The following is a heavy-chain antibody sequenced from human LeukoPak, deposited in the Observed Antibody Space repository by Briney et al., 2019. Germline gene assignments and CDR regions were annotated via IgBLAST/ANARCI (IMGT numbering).Heavy chain of an antibody. CDR1: GFTFSSYG. V-gene: IGHV3-30*02. CDR2: IRYDGSNK. Sequence: GGSLRLSCAASGFTFSSYGMHWVRQAPGKGLEWVAFIRYDGSNKYYADSVKGRFTISRDNSKNTLYLQMNSLRAEDTAVYYWAKGYMVRGAYFDYWGQGTLVTVSS. J-gene: IGHJ4*02. D-gene: IGHD3-10*01. CDR3: AKGYMVRGAYFDY.